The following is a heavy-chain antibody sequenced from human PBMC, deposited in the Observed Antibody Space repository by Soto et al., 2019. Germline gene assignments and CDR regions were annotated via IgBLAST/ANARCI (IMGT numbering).Heavy chain of an antibody. CDR1: GFTFSSYW. J-gene: IGHJ4*02. V-gene: IGHV3-74*01. CDR3: ARGGLAYCGGDCYAGVDY. Sequence: GWSLRLSCAASGFTFSSYWMHLVRQAPGKGLVWVSRINSDGSSTSYADSVKGRFTISRDNAKNTLYLQMNSLRAEDTAVYYCARGGLAYCGGDCYAGVDYWGQGTLVTVSS. CDR2: INSDGSST. D-gene: IGHD2-21*02.